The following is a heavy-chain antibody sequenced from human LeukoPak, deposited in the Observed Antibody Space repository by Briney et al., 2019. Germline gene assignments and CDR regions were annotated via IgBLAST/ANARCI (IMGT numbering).Heavy chain of an antibody. Sequence: SETLSLTCTVSGVSISSSNSYWGWIRQPPGKGLEWIGSIYYSGNTYYNASLKRQVSIPIDTSKNQFSLRLTRGTAAATAVYYCARGITMVRGVPLNWFDPWGQGTLVTVSS. CDR2: IYYSGNT. CDR1: GVSISSSNSY. J-gene: IGHJ5*02. D-gene: IGHD3-10*01. V-gene: IGHV4-39*01. CDR3: ARGITMVRGVPLNWFDP.